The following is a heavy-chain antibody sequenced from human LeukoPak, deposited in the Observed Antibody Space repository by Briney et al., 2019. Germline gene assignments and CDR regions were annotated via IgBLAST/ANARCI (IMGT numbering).Heavy chain of an antibody. D-gene: IGHD3-3*01. CDR1: GGSISSGDYY. V-gene: IGHV4-30-4*08. J-gene: IGHJ4*02. CDR2: IYYSGST. Sequence: PSGTLSLTCTVSGGSISSGDYYWSWIRQPPGKGPEWIGYIYYSGSTYYNPSLKSRVTISVDTSKNQFSLKLSSVTAADTAVYYCARAYYDFWSGYFDYWGQGTLVTVSS. CDR3: ARAYYDFWSGYFDY.